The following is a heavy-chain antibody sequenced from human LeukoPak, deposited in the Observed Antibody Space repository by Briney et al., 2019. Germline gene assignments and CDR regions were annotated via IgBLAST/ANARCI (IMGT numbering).Heavy chain of an antibody. V-gene: IGHV3-23*01. Sequence: GGSLRLSCAASGFTFRSYAMSWVRLAPGKGLEWVSGISGSGGSTYYADSVKGRFTISRDNSKNTLYLQMYSLRAEDMAVYYCARGAPMDVWGQGTTVTVSS. CDR1: GFTFRSYA. J-gene: IGHJ6*02. CDR2: ISGSGGST. D-gene: IGHD3-16*01. CDR3: ARGAPMDV.